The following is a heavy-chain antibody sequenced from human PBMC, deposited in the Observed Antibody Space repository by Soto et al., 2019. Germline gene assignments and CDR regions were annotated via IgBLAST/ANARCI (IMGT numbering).Heavy chain of an antibody. V-gene: IGHV1-2*02. D-gene: IGHD1-7*01. CDR2: INPKSGGT. J-gene: IGHJ4*02. Sequence: ASVKVSFKASGYRFIDYFMHWLRRAPGQGLEWMGWINPKSGGTKIAQKFQGRTTMTRDTSINTVFMELSRLTSDDTAVYFCAREYNWNYQGWTAYWGLGTLVPVSS. CDR3: AREYNWNYQGWTAY. CDR1: GYRFIDYF.